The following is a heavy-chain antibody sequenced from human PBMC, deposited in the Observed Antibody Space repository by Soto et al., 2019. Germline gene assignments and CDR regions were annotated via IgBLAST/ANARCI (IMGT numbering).Heavy chain of an antibody. CDR1: GFTVSSNY. V-gene: IGHV3-66*01. D-gene: IGHD6-19*01. CDR3: ARVGYSSGWFRS. CDR2: IHTGGST. J-gene: IGHJ5*02. Sequence: EVQMVESGGGLVQPGGSLRLSCAASGFTVSSNYMSWVRQAPGKGLEWVSVIHTGGSTYYADSVKGRFTVSRDNSRNTLYLQMNSLSAEDTAVYFCARVGYSSGWFRSWGQGTLVTVSS.